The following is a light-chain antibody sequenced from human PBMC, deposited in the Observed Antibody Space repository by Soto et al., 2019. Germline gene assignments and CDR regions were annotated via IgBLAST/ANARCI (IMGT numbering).Light chain of an antibody. V-gene: IGLV2-14*01. CDR1: TCDVGGYSF. CDR3: SSYTTSGTRV. J-gene: IGLJ1*01. CDR2: EVS. Sequence: QSALTQPASVSGSPGQSITISCTGTTCDVGGYSFVSWYQLHPGKAPKLMIYEVSNRPSGVSNRFSGSKSGNTASLTISGLQAEDESDYYCSSYTTSGTRVFGTGTKLTVL.